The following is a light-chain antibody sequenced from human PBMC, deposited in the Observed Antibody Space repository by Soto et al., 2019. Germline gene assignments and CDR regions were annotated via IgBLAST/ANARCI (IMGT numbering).Light chain of an antibody. V-gene: IGKV1-5*03. J-gene: IGKJ1*01. CDR1: QTINKW. Sequence: DIQMTQSPSTLSASVGDRVTITCRASQTINKWVAWYQQKPGKAPNLLIYKASSLESGVPSRFSGSAFGTEFTLTISSLQPDDFATYYCQQYKSYPWTFGQGTKVEI. CDR3: QQYKSYPWT. CDR2: KAS.